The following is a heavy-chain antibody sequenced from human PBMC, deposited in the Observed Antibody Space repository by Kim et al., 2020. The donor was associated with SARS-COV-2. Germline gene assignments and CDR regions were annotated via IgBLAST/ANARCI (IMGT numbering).Heavy chain of an antibody. V-gene: IGHV1-69*13. CDR3: AREGGIVVVPAAPYYYYGMDG. Sequence: SVKVSCKASGGTFSSYAISWVRQAPGQGLEWMGGIIPIFGTANYAQKFQGRVTITADESTSTAYMELSSLRSEDTAVYYCAREGGIVVVPAAPYYYYGMDGWGQGTTVTVSS. CDR1: GGTFSSYA. D-gene: IGHD2-2*01. CDR2: IIPIFGTA. J-gene: IGHJ6*02.